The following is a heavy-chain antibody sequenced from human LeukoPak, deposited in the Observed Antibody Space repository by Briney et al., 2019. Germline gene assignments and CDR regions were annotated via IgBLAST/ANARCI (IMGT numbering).Heavy chain of an antibody. J-gene: IGHJ6*02. Sequence: ASVKVSCKASGYTFTSYGISWVRQAPGQGLEWMGWISAYNGNTNYAQKLQGRVTMTTDTSTSTAYMELRSLRSDDTAVYYCARILVDSSSWYRVEYYYYYGMDVWGQGTTVTVSS. CDR2: ISAYNGNT. V-gene: IGHV1-18*01. CDR3: ARILVDSSSWYRVEYYYYYGMDV. CDR1: GYTFTSYG. D-gene: IGHD6-13*01.